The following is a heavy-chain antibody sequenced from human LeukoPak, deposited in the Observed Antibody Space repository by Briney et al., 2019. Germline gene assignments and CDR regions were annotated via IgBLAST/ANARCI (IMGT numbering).Heavy chain of an antibody. Sequence: PGGSLRLSCAASGFTFSSYAMSWVRQAPGKGLEWVSRINSDGSSTYYADSVKGRFTISRDNAKNTLYLQMNSLRAEDTAVYYCARDPKQGGTYWNYFDYWGQGALVTVSP. J-gene: IGHJ4*02. CDR3: ARDPKQGGTYWNYFDY. V-gene: IGHV3-74*01. CDR2: INSDGSST. CDR1: GFTFSSYA. D-gene: IGHD1-26*01.